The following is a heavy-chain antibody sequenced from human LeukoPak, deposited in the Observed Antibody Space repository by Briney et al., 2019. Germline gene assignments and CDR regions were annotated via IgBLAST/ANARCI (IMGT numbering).Heavy chain of an antibody. CDR1: GFTVSSNY. D-gene: IGHD3-22*01. J-gene: IGHJ4*02. CDR3: AMSRGYYYESFYYFDY. Sequence: PGGSLRLSCAASGFTVSSNYMSWVRQTPGKGLEWVSAIYSGGSTYYADSVKGRFTISRDNAKNTLYLQMNSLRAEDTAVYYCAMSRGYYYESFYYFDYWGQGTLVTVSS. V-gene: IGHV3-53*01. CDR2: IYSGGST.